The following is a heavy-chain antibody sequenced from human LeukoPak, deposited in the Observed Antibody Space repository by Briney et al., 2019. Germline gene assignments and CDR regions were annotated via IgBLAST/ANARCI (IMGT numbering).Heavy chain of an antibody. CDR1: EFTFSNAW. CDR2: IKRKTDGGTT. J-gene: IGHJ4*02. CDR3: TTDLKTTVTTDY. V-gene: IGHV3-15*01. Sequence: GGSLRLSCAVSEFTFSNAWMSWVRQAQGKGLEWVGRIKRKTDGGTTDYAAPVKGGFITSRDDSENTLYLQMNSLKTEDTAVYYCTTDLKTTVTTDYWGQGTLVTVSS. D-gene: IGHD4-17*01.